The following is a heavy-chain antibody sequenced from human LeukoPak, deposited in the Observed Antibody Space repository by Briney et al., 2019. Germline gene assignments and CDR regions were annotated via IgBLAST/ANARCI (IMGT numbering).Heavy chain of an antibody. Sequence: ASVKVSCKASGYTFTSYGISWVRQAPGQGLEWMGWISAYNGNTNYAQKLQGRVTITRDTSASTAYMELSSLRSEDTAVYYCARGDLGELSFSLFDYWGQGTLVTVSS. CDR3: ARGDLGELSFSLFDY. CDR1: GYTFTSYG. D-gene: IGHD3-16*02. CDR2: ISAYNGNT. V-gene: IGHV1-18*01. J-gene: IGHJ4*02.